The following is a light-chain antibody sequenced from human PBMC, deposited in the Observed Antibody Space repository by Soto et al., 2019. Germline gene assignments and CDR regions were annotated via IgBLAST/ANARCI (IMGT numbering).Light chain of an antibody. J-gene: IGLJ1*01. CDR1: SSDVGSYNY. CDR3: ISYTGSDTSYV. Sequence: QSVLTQPASVSGSPGQSITISCTGTSSDVGSYNYVAWYQQFPGKTPKLMIYEVRNRPSGVSSRFSGSKSGNTASLTISGLQAEDEADYYCISYTGSDTSYVFGTGTKVT. CDR2: EVR. V-gene: IGLV2-14*01.